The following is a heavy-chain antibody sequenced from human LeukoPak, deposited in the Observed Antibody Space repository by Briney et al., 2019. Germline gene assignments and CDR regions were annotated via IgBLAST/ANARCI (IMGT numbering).Heavy chain of an antibody. CDR3: ARGAYYYED. CDR1: GFTVSSNY. J-gene: IGHJ4*02. CDR2: IYSGGNT. V-gene: IGHV3-53*01. Sequence: GGSLRLSCAASGFTVSSNYMSWVRQAPGRGLEWVSVIYSGGNTYYADSVKGRFTISRDNAKNSLYLQMNSLRAEDTAVYYCARGAYYYEDWGQGTLVTVSS.